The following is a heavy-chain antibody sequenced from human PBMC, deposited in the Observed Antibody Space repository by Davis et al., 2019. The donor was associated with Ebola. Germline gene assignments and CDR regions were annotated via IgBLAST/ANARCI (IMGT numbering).Heavy chain of an antibody. Sequence: SETLSLTCTVSGGSISSYYWSWIRQPPGKGLEWIGYIYYSGSTNYNPSLKSRVTISVDTSKNQFSLKLSSGTAADTAVYYCAGAYTPTPFDYWGQGTLVTVSS. CDR3: AGAYTPTPFDY. CDR2: IYYSGST. V-gene: IGHV4-59*08. D-gene: IGHD4-11*01. CDR1: GGSISSYY. J-gene: IGHJ4*02.